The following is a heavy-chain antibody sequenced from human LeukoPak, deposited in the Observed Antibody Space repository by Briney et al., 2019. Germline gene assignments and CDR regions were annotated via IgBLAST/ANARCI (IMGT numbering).Heavy chain of an antibody. D-gene: IGHD6-13*01. J-gene: IGHJ6*04. CDR3: ARDPGIAAAAPYYYYGMDV. V-gene: IGHV1-46*01. Sequence: ASVKVSCKASGYTFTSYYMHWVRQAPGQGLEWMGIINPSGGSTSYAQKFQGRVTMTSDTSTSTVYMELSSLRSEDTAVYYCARDPGIAAAAPYYYYGMDVWGKGTTVTVSS. CDR1: GYTFTSYY. CDR2: INPSGGST.